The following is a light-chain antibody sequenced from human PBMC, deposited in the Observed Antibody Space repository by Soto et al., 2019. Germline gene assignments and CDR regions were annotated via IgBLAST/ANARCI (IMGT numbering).Light chain of an antibody. Sequence: ENVITQTPGTLSVSPGERVTRSGRASQSVSSNLAWYQQKPGQAPRLLIYGASARATGIPARFSGSGSGTEFTLTISSLQSEDIAVYYCQQYNNWPKTFGQGTKVDIK. CDR2: GAS. J-gene: IGKJ1*01. V-gene: IGKV3-15*01. CDR3: QQYNNWPKT. CDR1: QSVSSN.